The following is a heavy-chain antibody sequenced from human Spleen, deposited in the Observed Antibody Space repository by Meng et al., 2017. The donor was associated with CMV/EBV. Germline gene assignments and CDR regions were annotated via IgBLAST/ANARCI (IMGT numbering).Heavy chain of an antibody. Sequence: SGGTFSSTAIRWERQAPGKGIEWMGGIMPIFGTTNYAQKFQGRVTITTDESTSTAYMELSSLRSEDTAVYYCARSYDNSGYDWFDPWGQGTLVTVSS. CDR1: GGTFSSTA. J-gene: IGHJ5*02. V-gene: IGHV1-69*05. CDR3: ARSYDNSGYDWFDP. CDR2: IMPIFGTT. D-gene: IGHD3-22*01.